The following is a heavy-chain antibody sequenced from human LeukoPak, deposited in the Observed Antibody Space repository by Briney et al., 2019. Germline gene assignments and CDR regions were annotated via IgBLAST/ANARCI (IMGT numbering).Heavy chain of an antibody. J-gene: IGHJ5*02. CDR1: GFTFSSYA. D-gene: IGHD6-19*01. CDR2: ISYDGSNK. V-gene: IGHV3-30-3*01. Sequence: GGSLRLSCAASGFTFSSYAMHWVRQAPGKGLEWVAVISYDGSNKYYADSVKGRFTISRDNSKNTLYLQMNSLRAEDTAVYYCAKDSRERQWLNNWFDPWGQGTLVTVSS. CDR3: AKDSRERQWLNNWFDP.